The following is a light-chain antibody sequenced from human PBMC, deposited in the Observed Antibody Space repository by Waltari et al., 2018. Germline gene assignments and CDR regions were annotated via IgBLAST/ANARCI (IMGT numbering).Light chain of an antibody. J-gene: IGLJ3*02. CDR3: ASYIGSATEL. V-gene: IGLV2-14*01. Sequence: GVSHRFSGSKSGNTASLTISGLQAEDEADYFCASYIGSATELFGGGTRLTVL.